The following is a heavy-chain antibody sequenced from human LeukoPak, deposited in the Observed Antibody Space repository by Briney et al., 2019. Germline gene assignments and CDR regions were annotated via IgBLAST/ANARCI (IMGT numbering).Heavy chain of an antibody. Sequence: GGSLRLPCAASGFTFSSYAMSWVRQAPGKGLEWVSAISGSGGSTYYADSVKGRFTISRDNSKNTLYLQMNSLRAEDTAVYYCAKGPRITMIVPVEYFQHWGQGTLVTVSS. CDR2: ISGSGGST. J-gene: IGHJ1*01. V-gene: IGHV3-23*01. CDR1: GFTFSSYA. D-gene: IGHD3-22*01. CDR3: AKGPRITMIVPVEYFQH.